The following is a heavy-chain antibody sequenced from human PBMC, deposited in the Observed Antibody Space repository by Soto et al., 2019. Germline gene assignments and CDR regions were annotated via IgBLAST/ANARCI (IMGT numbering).Heavy chain of an antibody. V-gene: IGHV1-24*01. CDR1: GYSLTGTS. CDR3: TSLNPYFDF. CDR2: FDPEDAET. J-gene: IGHJ4*02. Sequence: QVHLVQSGAEVKTPGASVKVSCKVSGYSLTGTSMHWVRQSPGKGLEWMGGFDPEDAETFYAQKFQGRVTMTEASSTYTAYMELTNLTSADPAIYFCTSLNPYFDFWGQGTPVTVSS.